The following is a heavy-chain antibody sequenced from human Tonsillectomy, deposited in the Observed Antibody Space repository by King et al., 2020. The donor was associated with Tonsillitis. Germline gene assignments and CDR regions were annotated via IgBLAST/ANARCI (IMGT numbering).Heavy chain of an antibody. CDR2: ISYDGSNK. Sequence: VQLVESGGGVVQPGRSLRLSCAASGFTFSSYAMHWVRQAPGKGLEWVAVISYDGSNKYYADSVKGRFTISRDNSKNTLYLQMNSLRTEDTAVYFCAGEQWLVPCPFDYWGQGTLVTVSS. D-gene: IGHD6-19*01. V-gene: IGHV3-30*01. J-gene: IGHJ4*02. CDR3: AGEQWLVPCPFDY. CDR1: GFTFSSYA.